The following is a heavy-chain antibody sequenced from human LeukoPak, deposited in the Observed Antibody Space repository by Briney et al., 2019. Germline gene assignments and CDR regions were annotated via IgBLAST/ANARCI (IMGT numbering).Heavy chain of an antibody. CDR2: ISSSGSTI. Sequence: GGSLRLSCAASGFTFSSYEMNWVRQAPGKGLEWVSYISSSGSTIYYADSVKGRFTISRDNAKNSLYLQMNSLRAEDTAVYYCATELFSTGNYYYGIDVWGQGTTVTVSS. CDR1: GFTFSSYE. J-gene: IGHJ6*02. CDR3: ATELFSTGNYYYGIDV. D-gene: IGHD3-10*01. V-gene: IGHV3-48*03.